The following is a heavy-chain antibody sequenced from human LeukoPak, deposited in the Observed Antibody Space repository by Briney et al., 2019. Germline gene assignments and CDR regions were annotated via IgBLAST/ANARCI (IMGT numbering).Heavy chain of an antibody. CDR2: IYYGGST. CDR3: ARNPWVGYFDY. Sequence: PSETLSLTCTVGGSISTYYWSWIRQPPGKGLEWIGYIYYGGSTNYNPSLKSRVTISVDTSKNQFSLKLSSVTAADTAVYYCARNPWVGYFDYWGQGTLVTVSS. V-gene: IGHV4-59*01. J-gene: IGHJ4*02. CDR1: GGSISTYY. D-gene: IGHD1-26*01.